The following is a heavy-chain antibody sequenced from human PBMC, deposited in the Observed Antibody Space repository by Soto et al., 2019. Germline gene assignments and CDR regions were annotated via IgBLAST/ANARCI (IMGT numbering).Heavy chain of an antibody. CDR3: AKSLSAIPGDS. CDR2: IKQDGSEI. Sequence: PGGSLRLSCAASGFTFSSYCISWVRQGPGKGPEWVANIKQDGSEIYYVDSVKGRFTISRDNAKSSLYLQMTSLRAEDTAVYHCAKSLSAIPGDSWGQGTLVTVSS. CDR1: GFTFSSYC. V-gene: IGHV3-7*05. J-gene: IGHJ4*02. D-gene: IGHD2-2*01.